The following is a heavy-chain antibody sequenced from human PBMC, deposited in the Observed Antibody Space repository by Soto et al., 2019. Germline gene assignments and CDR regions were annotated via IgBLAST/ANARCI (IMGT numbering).Heavy chain of an antibody. CDR3: ARGGPRYYYGCTYFDY. Sequence: QVQLQESGPGLVKPSQTLSLTCTVSGGSISSGGYYWSWIRQHPGKGLEWIGYIYYSGSTYYNPSLKSRVTISVDPSKNQFSLKLNSVTAADTAVYYCARGGPRYYYGCTYFDYWGQGTLVTVSS. D-gene: IGHD3-10*01. J-gene: IGHJ4*02. V-gene: IGHV4-31*03. CDR1: GGSISSGGYY. CDR2: IYYSGST.